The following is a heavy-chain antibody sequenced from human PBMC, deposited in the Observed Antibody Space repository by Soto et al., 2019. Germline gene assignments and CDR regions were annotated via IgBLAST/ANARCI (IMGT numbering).Heavy chain of an antibody. CDR3: ARADYEILTGSYAMDV. Sequence: QVQLQESGPRLVKPSATLSLTCTVSDDFISSYYWNWIRQPAGKGLEWIGRVSTRGATNYNPSLESRVTMSVDTSKKQFALKLTSVTAADTAVYFCARADYEILTGSYAMDVWGQGTTVTVSS. D-gene: IGHD3-9*01. CDR1: DDFISSYY. V-gene: IGHV4-4*07. CDR2: VSTRGAT. J-gene: IGHJ6*02.